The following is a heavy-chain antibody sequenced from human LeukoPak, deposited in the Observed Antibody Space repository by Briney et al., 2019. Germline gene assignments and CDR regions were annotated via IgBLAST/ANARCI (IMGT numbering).Heavy chain of an antibody. CDR1: GYTFTSYD. CDR2: TNTNTGNP. CDR3: AREFRHYDFWSGYSASSGMDV. J-gene: IGHJ6*02. Sequence: GASVKVSCKASGYTFTSYDINWVRQAPGQGLEWMGWTNTNTGNPTYAQGFTGRFVFSLDTSVSTAYLQISSLKAEDTAVYYCAREFRHYDFWSGYSASSGMDVWGQGTTVTVSS. D-gene: IGHD3-3*01. V-gene: IGHV7-4-1*02.